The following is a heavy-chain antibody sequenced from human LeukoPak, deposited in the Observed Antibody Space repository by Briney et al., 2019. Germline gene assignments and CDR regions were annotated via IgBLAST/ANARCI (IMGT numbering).Heavy chain of an antibody. CDR1: GYTFTSYG. V-gene: IGHV1-18*01. J-gene: IGHJ4*02. D-gene: IGHD3-10*01. CDR3: ARPGITMVRGVIRGGPFDY. CDR2: ISAYNGNT. Sequence: EASVKVSCKASGYTFTSYGISWVRQAPGQGLEWMGWISAYNGNTNYAQKLQGRVTMTTDTSTSTAYMELRSLRSDDTAVYYCARPGITMVRGVIRGGPFDYWGQGTLVTVSS.